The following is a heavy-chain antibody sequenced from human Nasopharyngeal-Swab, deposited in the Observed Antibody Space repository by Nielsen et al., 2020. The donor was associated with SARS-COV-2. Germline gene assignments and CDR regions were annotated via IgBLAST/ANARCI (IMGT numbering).Heavy chain of an antibody. CDR3: ARDWSRAFDV. V-gene: IGHV3-7*01. J-gene: IGHJ3*01. CDR1: GFTFSSLW. Sequence: GESLKISCAASGFTFSSLWVSWVRQVPGKGLEWVADIKPDGSQKFYLDSVKGRFTISRDNAKNSMSLQMNSLRVEDTAVYYCARDWSRAFDVWGQGTMVTVSS. CDR2: IKPDGSQK.